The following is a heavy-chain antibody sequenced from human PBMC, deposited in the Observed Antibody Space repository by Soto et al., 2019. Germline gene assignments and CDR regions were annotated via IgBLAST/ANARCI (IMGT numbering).Heavy chain of an antibody. CDR3: ARVPSPFDYYYAMDV. V-gene: IGHV4-30-4*01. J-gene: IGHJ6*02. D-gene: IGHD3-16*01. CDR1: GDSISSGNKY. CDR2: VFSSGTT. Sequence: SETLSLTCTVSGDSISSGNKYWSWIRQAPWKGLEWIGYVFSSGTTYYNPSLKSRLTMSLDTSQNQFSLRLASVTDADSAVYYCARVPSPFDYYYAMDVWGQGXTVTVYS.